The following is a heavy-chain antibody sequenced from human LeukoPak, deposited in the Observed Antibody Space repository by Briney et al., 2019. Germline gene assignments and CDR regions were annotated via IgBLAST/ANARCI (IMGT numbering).Heavy chain of an antibody. CDR2: ISAYNGNT. D-gene: IGHD3-10*01. V-gene: IGHV1-18*04. J-gene: IGHJ5*02. CDR3: ARARLWFEELSLPFDP. Sequence: ASVKVSCKASGYTFTSYGISWVRQAPGQGLEWMGWISAYNGNTNYAQKLQGRVTMTTDTSTSTAYMELRSLRSDDTAVYYCARARLWFEELSLPFDPWGQGTLVTVSS. CDR1: GYTFTSYG.